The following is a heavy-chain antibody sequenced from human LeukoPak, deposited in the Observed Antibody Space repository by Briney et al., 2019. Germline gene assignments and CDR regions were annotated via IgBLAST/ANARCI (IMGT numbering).Heavy chain of an antibody. J-gene: IGHJ4*02. D-gene: IGHD3-16*01. CDR3: ARDRQGDDYFDY. Sequence: PSETLSLTCTVSGGSISSYYWSWIRQPPGKGLEWIGYIYYSGSTNYNPSLKSRVTISVDTSKKQFSLKLSSVTAADTAVYYCARDRQGDDYFDYWGQGTLVTVSS. CDR1: GGSISSYY. CDR2: IYYSGST. V-gene: IGHV4-59*01.